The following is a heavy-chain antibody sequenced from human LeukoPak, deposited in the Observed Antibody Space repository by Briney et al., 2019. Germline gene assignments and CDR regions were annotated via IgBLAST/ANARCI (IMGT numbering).Heavy chain of an antibody. J-gene: IGHJ4*01. Sequence: PGGSLRLSCTASGFNFGDYAMTWLRQAPGKGLEWVGFIRSKASGGTTEYAASVKGRFTVSRDDSKSIAYLQLNSLKNEDTAIYYCTRDRGYQWLVPFDYWGHGTLVTVSS. V-gene: IGHV3-49*03. CDR2: IRSKASGGTT. CDR1: GFNFGDYA. D-gene: IGHD6-19*01. CDR3: TRDRGYQWLVPFDY.